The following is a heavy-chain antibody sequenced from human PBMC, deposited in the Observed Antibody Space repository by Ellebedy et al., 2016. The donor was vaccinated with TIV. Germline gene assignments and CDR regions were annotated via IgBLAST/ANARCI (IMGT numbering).Heavy chain of an antibody. CDR1: GFTFRRHT. J-gene: IGHJ6*02. CDR3: ARRAYSDWPGGMDV. V-gene: IGHV3-21*04. CDR2: LSSNSYYI. Sequence: PGGSLRLSCAASGFTFRRHTMAWVRQAQGKGLHYVPSLSSNSYYIYYGEPARARFTISRDNVKNSLFRQMNSLRAEDTAIYYCARRAYSDWPGGMDVWGHGTTVTVSS. D-gene: IGHD6-13*01.